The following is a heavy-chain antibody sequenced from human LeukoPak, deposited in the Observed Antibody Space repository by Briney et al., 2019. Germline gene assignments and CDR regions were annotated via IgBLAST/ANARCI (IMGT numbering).Heavy chain of an antibody. CDR1: GGSVSSGSYY. CDR2: IYYSGST. J-gene: IGHJ3*02. Sequence: SETLSLTCTVSGGSVSSGSYYCSWIRQPPGKGLEWIGYIYYSGSTNYNPSLKSRVTISVDTSKNQFSLKLSSVTAADTAVYYCARDVPGYCSGGSCYDDAFDIWGQGTMVTVSS. V-gene: IGHV4-61*01. CDR3: ARDVPGYCSGGSCYDDAFDI. D-gene: IGHD2-15*01.